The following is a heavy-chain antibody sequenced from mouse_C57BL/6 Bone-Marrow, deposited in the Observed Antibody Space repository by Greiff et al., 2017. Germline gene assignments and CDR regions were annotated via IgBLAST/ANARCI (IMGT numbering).Heavy chain of an antibody. V-gene: IGHV1-69*01. CDR1: GYTFTSYW. D-gene: IGHD1-1*01. CDR2: IDPSDSYT. CDR3: ARVGYGRSYNAMDY. Sequence: VQLQQPGAELVMPGASVKLSCKASGYTFTSYWMHWVKQRPGQGLEWIGAIDPSDSYTNYNKKFKGKSTLTVDKSSSTDYMQISSLTSEDSAVDYCARVGYGRSYNAMDYWGQGTSVTVSS. J-gene: IGHJ4*01.